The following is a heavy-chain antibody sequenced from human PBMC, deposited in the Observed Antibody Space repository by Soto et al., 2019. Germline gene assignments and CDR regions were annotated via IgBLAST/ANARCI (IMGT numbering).Heavy chain of an antibody. Sequence: PSETLSLTCAVSGGSISSGGYSWSWIRQPPGKGLEWIGYIYHSGSTYYNQSLKSRVTISVDRSKNQFSLKLSSVTAADTAVYYCARGVYDILTGYPYYHYGMDVWGQGTTVTVSS. D-gene: IGHD3-9*01. J-gene: IGHJ6*02. CDR2: IYHSGST. CDR3: ARGVYDILTGYPYYHYGMDV. V-gene: IGHV4-30-2*01. CDR1: GGSISSGGYS.